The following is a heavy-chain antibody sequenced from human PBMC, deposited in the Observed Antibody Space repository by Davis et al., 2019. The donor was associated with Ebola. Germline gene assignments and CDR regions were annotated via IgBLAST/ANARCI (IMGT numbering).Heavy chain of an antibody. CDR2: INHSGST. D-gene: IGHD3-9*01. V-gene: IGHV4-39*07. Sequence: SETLSLTCTVSGGSISSSSYYWGWIRQPPGKGLEWIGEINHSGSTNYNPSLKSRVTISVDRSKNQFSLKLSSVTAADTAVYYCARGDILTGYSYWGQGTLVTVSS. J-gene: IGHJ4*02. CDR1: GGSISSSSYY. CDR3: ARGDILTGYSY.